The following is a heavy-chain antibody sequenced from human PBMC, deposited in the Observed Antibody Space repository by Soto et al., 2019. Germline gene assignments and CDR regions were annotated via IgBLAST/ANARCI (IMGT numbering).Heavy chain of an antibody. V-gene: IGHV3-30*18. Sequence: QVQLVESGGGVVQPGRSLRLSCAASGFTFSNYGMHWVRQAPGKGLEWVAVISYDGSNTYYADSLKGRFTVSRDNSKSTLYLQMNSLRAEDTAVYYCAKDSWGYWRYFDLWCRGTLVTVSS. CDR1: GFTFSNYG. D-gene: IGHD3-16*01. CDR3: AKDSWGYWRYFDL. CDR2: ISYDGSNT. J-gene: IGHJ2*01.